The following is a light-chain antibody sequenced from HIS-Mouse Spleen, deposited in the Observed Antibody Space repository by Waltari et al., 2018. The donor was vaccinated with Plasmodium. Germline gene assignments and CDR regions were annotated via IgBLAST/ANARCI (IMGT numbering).Light chain of an antibody. V-gene: IGLV5-37*01. CDR3: MIWPSNASGV. Sequence: QPVLTQPPSSSASPGESARLTCTLPSDINVGSYNIYWYQQKQGSPPRYLLYYYTDSDKGQGSGVPSRFSGSKDASANTGSLLISGLQSEDEADYYCMIWPSNASGVFGGGTKLTVL. CDR2: YYTDSDK. J-gene: IGLJ3*02. CDR1: SDINVGSYN.